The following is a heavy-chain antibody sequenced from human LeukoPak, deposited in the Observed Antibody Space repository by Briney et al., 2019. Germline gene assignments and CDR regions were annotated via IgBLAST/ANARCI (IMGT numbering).Heavy chain of an antibody. V-gene: IGHV4-31*03. D-gene: IGHD2-2*01. J-gene: IGHJ5*02. Sequence: PSETLSLTCTVSGGSISSGGYSWSWIRQHPGKGLEWVGYIYYSGSTYYNPSLKSRVTISVDTSKNQFSLKLSSVTAADTAVYYCARHDTQLWFGPWGQGTLVTVSS. CDR1: GGSISSGGYS. CDR3: ARHDTQLWFGP. CDR2: IYYSGST.